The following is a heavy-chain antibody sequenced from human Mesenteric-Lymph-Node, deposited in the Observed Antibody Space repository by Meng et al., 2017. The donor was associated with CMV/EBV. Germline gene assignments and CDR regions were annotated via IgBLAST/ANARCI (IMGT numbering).Heavy chain of an antibody. Sequence: GESLKISCVASGFTFSKYCMRWVRQAPGKGLEWVANRKQDVSEKYYVDSAKGRFTIFRDNAKDSLYLQMNSLRAEDTAVYFCATDTRGYFDYWGQGTGTLVTVSS. J-gene: IGHJ4*02. CDR2: RKQDVSEK. CDR1: GFTFSKYC. D-gene: IGHD3-10*01. V-gene: IGHV3-7*01. CDR3: ATDTRGYFDY.